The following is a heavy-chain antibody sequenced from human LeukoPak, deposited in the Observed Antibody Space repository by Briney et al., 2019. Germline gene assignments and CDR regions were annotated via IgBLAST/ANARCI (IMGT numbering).Heavy chain of an antibody. CDR3: ARHLRFVSGGWYEYFDY. D-gene: IGHD6-19*01. CDR1: GGSISSSSYY. CDR2: IYYSRST. Sequence: SETLSLTCTVSGGSISSSSYYWGWIRQPPGKGLEWIGSIYYSRSTYYNPSLKSRVTISVDTSKNQFSLKLSSVTAADTAVYYCARHLRFVSGGWYEYFDYWGQGTLVTVSS. V-gene: IGHV4-39*01. J-gene: IGHJ4*02.